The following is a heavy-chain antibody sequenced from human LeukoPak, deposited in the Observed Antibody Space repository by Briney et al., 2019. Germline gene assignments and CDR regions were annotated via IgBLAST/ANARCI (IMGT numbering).Heavy chain of an antibody. D-gene: IGHD4-23*01. CDR3: VRAGWELDY. CDR1: GFIFREHW. Sequence: GGSLRLSCAASGFIFREHWMSWVRQAPGKGLQWVAHIKEDGSEKYYLDSVKGRFTIATDDAKNSLYLQMHSLRAEDTALYYCVRAGWELDYWGQGTPVTVSS. V-gene: IGHV3-7*01. CDR2: IKEDGSEK. J-gene: IGHJ4*02.